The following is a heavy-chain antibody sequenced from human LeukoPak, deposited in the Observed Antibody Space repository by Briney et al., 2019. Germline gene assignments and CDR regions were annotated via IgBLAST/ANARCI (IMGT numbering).Heavy chain of an antibody. V-gene: IGHV3-11*01. J-gene: IGHJ6*03. Sequence: GGSLRLSCAASGFTITDYDMTWIRPAPGKGLEWISFISDIGVTTQYADSVTGRFTISRDKAKNSLSLQMNSLRAEDTAVYYCARLGGSTGYCISWYSYYYYTMGVWGKGT. D-gene: IGHD6-13*01. CDR3: ARLGGSTGYCISWYSYYYYTMGV. CDR2: ISDIGVTT. CDR1: GFTITDYD.